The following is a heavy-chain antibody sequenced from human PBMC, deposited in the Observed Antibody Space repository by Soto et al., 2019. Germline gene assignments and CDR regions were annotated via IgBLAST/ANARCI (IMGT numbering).Heavy chain of an antibody. CDR1: GYSFTSYW. V-gene: IGHV5-10-1*01. Sequence: PGESLKISCKGSGYSFTSYWISWVRQMPGKGLEWMGRIDPGDSYTNYSPSFQGHVTISADKSVSTAYLQWSSLKASDTAMYYCAGLPPYFYDSNGYYSYYGMLLSGQGTTGNGYS. D-gene: IGHD3-22*01. J-gene: IGHJ6*02. CDR2: IDPGDSYT. CDR3: AGLPPYFYDSNGYYSYYGMLL.